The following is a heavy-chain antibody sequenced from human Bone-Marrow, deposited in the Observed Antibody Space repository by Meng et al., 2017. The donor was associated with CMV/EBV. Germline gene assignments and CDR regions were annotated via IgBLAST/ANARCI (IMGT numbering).Heavy chain of an antibody. CDR1: GYSFTSYW. J-gene: IGHJ4*02. CDR2: IDPSDSYT. D-gene: IGHD2-2*01. CDR3: ARRICSSTSCPYDY. Sequence: KCSGYSFTSYWISWVRQMPGKGLEWMGRIDPSDSYTNYSPSFQGHVTISADKSISTAYLQWSSLKASDTAMYYCARRICSSTSCPYDYWGQGTLVTVSS. V-gene: IGHV5-10-1*01.